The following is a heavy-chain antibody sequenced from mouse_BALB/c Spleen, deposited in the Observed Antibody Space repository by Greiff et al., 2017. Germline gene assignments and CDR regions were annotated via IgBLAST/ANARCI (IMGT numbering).Heavy chain of an antibody. CDR2: INPGSGGT. V-gene: IGHV1-54*03. Sequence: QVQLQQSGAELVRPGTSVKVSCKASGYAFTNYLIEWVKQRPGQGLEWIGVINPGSGGTNYNEKFKGKATLTADKSSSTAYMQLSSLTSDDSAVYFCARWGDEFAYWGQGTLVTVSA. J-gene: IGHJ3*01. CDR1: GYAFTNYL. D-gene: IGHD2-13*01. CDR3: ARWGDEFAY.